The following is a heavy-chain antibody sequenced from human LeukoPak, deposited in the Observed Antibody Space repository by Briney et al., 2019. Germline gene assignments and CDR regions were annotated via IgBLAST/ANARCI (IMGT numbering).Heavy chain of an antibody. CDR1: GDSLNNYF. CDR2: IHNTGSS. V-gene: IGHV4-59*01. CDR3: ASLGGYYDSSNSSQLETFDI. Sequence: PSETLSLTCTVSGDSLNNYFWSWIRQPPGKGLEWIGYIHNTGSSNYNPSLTSRVSFSVDTSENKLSLRLNSMTAADTAVYYCASLGGYYDSSNSSQLETFDIWGQGTMVTVSS. J-gene: IGHJ3*02. D-gene: IGHD3-10*01.